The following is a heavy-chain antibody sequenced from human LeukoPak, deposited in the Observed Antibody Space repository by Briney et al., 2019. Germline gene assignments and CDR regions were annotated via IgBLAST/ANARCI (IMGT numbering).Heavy chain of an antibody. D-gene: IGHD2-2*01. CDR2: IHYSGST. V-gene: IGHV4-59*08. CDR1: GGSISSYY. J-gene: IGHJ1*01. Sequence: SQTLSLTCTVSGGSISSYYWSWIRQPPGKGLEWIWDIHYSGSTNYSPSLKSRVTISVDTSKNQFSLKLSSVTAADTAVYYCARHSCTSSSSCSAYFQHWGQGTLVTVSS. CDR3: ARHSCTSSSSCSAYFQH.